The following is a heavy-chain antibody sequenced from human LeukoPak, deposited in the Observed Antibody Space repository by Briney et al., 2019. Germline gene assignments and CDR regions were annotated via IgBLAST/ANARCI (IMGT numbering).Heavy chain of an antibody. V-gene: IGHV1-18*04. CDR2: ISAYNGNT. J-gene: IGHJ4*02. CDR3: ARDGVITMVRGVIPLIDY. Sequence: ASVKVSCKASGYTFTSYGISWVRQAPGQGLEWMGWISAYNGNTNYAQKVQGRVTMTTDTSTSTAYMELRSLRSDDTAVYYCARDGVITMVRGVIPLIDYWGQGTLVTVSS. D-gene: IGHD3-10*01. CDR1: GYTFTSYG.